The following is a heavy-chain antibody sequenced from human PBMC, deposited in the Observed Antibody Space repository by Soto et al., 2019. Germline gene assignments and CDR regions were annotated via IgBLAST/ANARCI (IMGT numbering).Heavy chain of an antibody. CDR1: GYTFTGYY. V-gene: IGHV1-2*02. Sequence: GASVKVSCKASGYTFTGYYIHGVGQTVRQAPGQGVEWMGWINPNTSDTHYGQNFQGRVTMTRDTSISTAYMDLTSLRYDDTAVYYCARDAVWSGPSVLLDYYGLEVWGQGATVTVSS. CDR2: INPNTSDT. J-gene: IGHJ6*02. CDR3: ARDAVWSGPSVLLDYYGLEV. D-gene: IGHD3-3*01.